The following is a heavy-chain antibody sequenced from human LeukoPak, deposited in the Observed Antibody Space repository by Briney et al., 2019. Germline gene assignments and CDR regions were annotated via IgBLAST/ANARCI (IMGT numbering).Heavy chain of an antibody. Sequence: GGSLRLSCAASGFTFSSYSMNWGRQAPGKGLEWVSYISSSSSTIYYADSVKGRFTISRDNAKNSLYLQMTSLRAEDTAVYYCAELGITMIGGVWGKGTTVTISS. CDR3: AELGITMIGGV. CDR2: ISSSSSTI. CDR1: GFTFSSYS. V-gene: IGHV3-48*01. J-gene: IGHJ6*04. D-gene: IGHD3-10*02.